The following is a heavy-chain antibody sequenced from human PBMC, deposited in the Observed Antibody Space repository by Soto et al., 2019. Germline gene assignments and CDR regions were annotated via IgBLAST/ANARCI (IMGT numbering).Heavy chain of an antibody. D-gene: IGHD3-10*01. J-gene: IGHJ4*02. V-gene: IGHV1-69*02. CDR1: GGTFSSYT. CDR3: ARGSEGYYFDY. Sequence: QVQLVQSGAEVKKPGSSVKVSCKASGGTFSSYTISWVRQAPGQGLEWMGRTIPILGIANYAQKFQGRVTINAYKSTSTAYMEPSSLRSEDTAVYYCARGSEGYYFDYWGQGTLDTVSS. CDR2: TIPILGIA.